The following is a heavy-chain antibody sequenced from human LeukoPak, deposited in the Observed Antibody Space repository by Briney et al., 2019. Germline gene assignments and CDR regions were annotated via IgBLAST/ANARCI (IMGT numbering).Heavy chain of an antibody. CDR3: AREEYSSSWYSYYYYGMDV. CDR1: GFTFSSYW. V-gene: IGHV3-7*01. J-gene: IGHJ6*02. CDR2: IKQDGSEK. D-gene: IGHD6-13*01. Sequence: GGSLRLSCAASGFTFSSYWMSWVRQAPGKGLEWVANIKQDGSEKYYVDSVKGRFTISRDNAKNSLYLQMNRLRAEDTAVYYCAREEYSSSWYSYYYYGMDVWGQGTTVTVSS.